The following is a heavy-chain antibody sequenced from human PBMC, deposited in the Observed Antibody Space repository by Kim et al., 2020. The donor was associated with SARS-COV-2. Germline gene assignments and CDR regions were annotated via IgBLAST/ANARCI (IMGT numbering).Heavy chain of an antibody. Sequence: GGSLRLSCAASGFSFSDSSIHWVRLASGKGLEWVGRVLTSGRNSATAYAASVEGRFTLSRDDSKNTAYLQMNSLKTEDTAVYYCTRRSDISPYYSLDVWGQGATVTVSS. D-gene: IGHD3-22*01. CDR1: GFSFSDSS. V-gene: IGHV3-73*01. CDR2: VLTSGRNSAT. CDR3: TRRSDISPYYSLDV. J-gene: IGHJ6*02.